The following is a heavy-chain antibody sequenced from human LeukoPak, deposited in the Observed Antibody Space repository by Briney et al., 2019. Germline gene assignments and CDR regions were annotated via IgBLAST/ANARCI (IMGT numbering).Heavy chain of an antibody. D-gene: IGHD5-18*01. Sequence: GRSLRLSCAASGFTFSNYAMFWVRQAPGTGLEWVALISYDGDNKYYADSVEGRLTISRDNSRNTLYLQMNSLRPEHTAMYYCARDFSGYNYGAGDALDLWCQGTVVTVSS. CDR2: ISYDGDNK. J-gene: IGHJ3*01. CDR1: GFTFSNYA. CDR3: ARDFSGYNYGAGDALDL. V-gene: IGHV3-30-3*01.